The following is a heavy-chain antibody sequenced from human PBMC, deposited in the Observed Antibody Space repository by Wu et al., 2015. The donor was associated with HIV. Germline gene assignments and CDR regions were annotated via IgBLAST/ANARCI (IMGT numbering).Heavy chain of an antibody. CDR2: FDAEEGET. D-gene: IGHD1-1*01. J-gene: IGHJ3*02. CDR3: STGLNSYAFDI. V-gene: IGHV1-24*01. CDR1: GNTFNA. Sequence: QVHLVQSGAEVKKPGSSVKISCKASGNTFNAINWVRQAPAKGLEWMGGFDAEEGETIYAQKLQGRVTMTEDTSTDIAYMELSSLKSEDTAMYYCSTGLNSYAFDIWGQGTTVIVSS.